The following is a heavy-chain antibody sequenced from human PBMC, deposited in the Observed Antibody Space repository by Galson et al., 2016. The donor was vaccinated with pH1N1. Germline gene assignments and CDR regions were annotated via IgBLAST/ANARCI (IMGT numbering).Heavy chain of an antibody. V-gene: IGHV3-33*01. J-gene: IGHJ4*02. Sequence: SLRLSCAASGFTFTRHGMHWVRQAPGKGLEWGAVIWYEGINKDYADSVKGRFTISRDNSKNTLYLQMNSLRAEDTAIYYCARDHQQSLDYWGQGTLVTVSS. CDR2: IWYEGINK. D-gene: IGHD4-11*01. CDR3: ARDHQQSLDY. CDR1: GFTFTRHG.